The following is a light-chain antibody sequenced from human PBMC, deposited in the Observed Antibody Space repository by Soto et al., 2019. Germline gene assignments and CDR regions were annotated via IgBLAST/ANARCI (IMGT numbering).Light chain of an antibody. CDR2: GAS. CDR1: QSLSSN. J-gene: IGKJ4*01. Sequence: EIVLTQSPGTLSLSPGERATLSCRASQSLSSNYLAWYQQKPGQAPRLLIYGASSRATGIPARFSGSGSGTEFTLTISGLQSEDFAVYYCQQYENWPGFGGGTKVDIK. CDR3: QQYENWPG. V-gene: IGKV3D-15*01.